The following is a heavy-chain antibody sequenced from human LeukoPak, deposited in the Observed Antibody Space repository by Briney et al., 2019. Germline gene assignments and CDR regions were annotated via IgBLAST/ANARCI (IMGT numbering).Heavy chain of an antibody. V-gene: IGHV4-39*01. CDR3: ARHQYYNWNYANWFDP. Sequence: KSSETLSLTCTVSGGSLSSRSYHWAWLRQPPGQGLEWIGSIYYSGSTYYTPSLKSRVTISVDTSKNQFSLKLSSVTAADTAVYYCARHQYYNWNYANWFDPWGQGTLVTVSS. D-gene: IGHD1-7*01. J-gene: IGHJ5*02. CDR2: IYYSGST. CDR1: GGSLSSRSYH.